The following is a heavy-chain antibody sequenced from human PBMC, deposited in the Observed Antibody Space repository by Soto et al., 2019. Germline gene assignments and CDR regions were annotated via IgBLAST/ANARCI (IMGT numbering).Heavy chain of an antibody. CDR1: GYTFTSYG. CDR2: ISAYNGNT. J-gene: IGHJ4*02. D-gene: IGHD3-10*01. V-gene: IGHV1-18*01. CDR3: ARSTNLLWFGELLPMYYFDY. Sequence: ASVKVSCKASGYTFTSYGISWVRQAPGQGLEWMGWISAYNGNTNYAQKLQGRVTMTTDTSTSTAYMELRSLRSDDTAVYYCARSTNLLWFGELLPMYYFDYWGQGTLGTVSS.